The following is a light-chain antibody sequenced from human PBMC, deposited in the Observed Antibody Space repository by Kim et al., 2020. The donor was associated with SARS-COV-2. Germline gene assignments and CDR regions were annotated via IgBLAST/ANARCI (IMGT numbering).Light chain of an antibody. CDR2: GAS. Sequence: EIVMTQSPAPLSVSPGERATLSCRASQSVRNNLAWYQQTPGQAPRLLIYGASTRATGIPARFSGSGSGTEFTLIISSPQSEDFAVYYCQQYNNWPPFTFGQGTKLEI. CDR3: QQYNNWPPFT. CDR1: QSVRNN. V-gene: IGKV3-15*01. J-gene: IGKJ2*01.